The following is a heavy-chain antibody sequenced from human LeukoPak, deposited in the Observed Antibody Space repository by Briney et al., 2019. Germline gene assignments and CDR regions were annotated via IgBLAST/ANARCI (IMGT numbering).Heavy chain of an antibody. J-gene: IGHJ4*02. V-gene: IGHV3-21*01. D-gene: IGHD3-9*01. CDR2: ISSSSSYI. CDR3: ARDNDLLRYFDWPLDY. CDR1: GFTFSSYS. Sequence: NPGGSLRLSCAASGFTFSSYSMNWVRQAPGKGLEWVSSISSSSSYIYYADSVKGRFTISRDNAKNSLYLQMNSLRAEDTAVYYCARDNDLLRYFDWPLDYWGQGTLVTVSS.